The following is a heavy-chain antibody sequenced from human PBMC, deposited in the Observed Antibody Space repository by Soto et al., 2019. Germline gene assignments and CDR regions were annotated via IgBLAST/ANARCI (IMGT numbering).Heavy chain of an antibody. J-gene: IGHJ4*02. CDR2: IYYSGST. V-gene: IGHV4-39*01. Sequence: PSETLSLTCTVSGGSISSSSYYWGWIRQPPGKGLEWIGSIYYSGSTYYNPSLKSRVTISVDTSKNQFSLKLSSVTAADTAVYYCAGLGSTVTTYLLDYWGQGTLVTVSS. CDR1: GGSISSSSYY. D-gene: IGHD4-17*01. CDR3: AGLGSTVTTYLLDY.